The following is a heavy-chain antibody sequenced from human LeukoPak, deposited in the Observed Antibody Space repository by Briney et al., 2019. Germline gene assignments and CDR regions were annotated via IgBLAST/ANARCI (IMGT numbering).Heavy chain of an antibody. Sequence: GGSLRLSCAASGFTVSSNYMSWVRQAPGKGLEWVSVIYSGGSTYYADSVKGRFTISRDNSKNTLYLQMSSLRAEDTAVYYCARAVVVPDGDAFDIWGQGTMVTVSS. CDR3: ARAVVVPDGDAFDI. CDR2: IYSGGST. D-gene: IGHD2-15*01. J-gene: IGHJ3*02. V-gene: IGHV3-66*01. CDR1: GFTVSSNY.